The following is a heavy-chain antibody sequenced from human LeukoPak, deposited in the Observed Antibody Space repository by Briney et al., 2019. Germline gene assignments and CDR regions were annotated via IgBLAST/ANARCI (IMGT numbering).Heavy chain of an antibody. J-gene: IGHJ5*02. D-gene: IGHD4-17*01. Sequence: ASVEVSCKASGGTFSSYAISWVRQAPGQGLEWMGGIIPIFGTANYAQKFQGRVTITADESTSTAYMELSRLRSDDTAVYYCARDDYGDYGGWFDPWGQGTLVTVSS. CDR1: GGTFSSYA. V-gene: IGHV1-69*13. CDR2: IIPIFGTA. CDR3: ARDDYGDYGGWFDP.